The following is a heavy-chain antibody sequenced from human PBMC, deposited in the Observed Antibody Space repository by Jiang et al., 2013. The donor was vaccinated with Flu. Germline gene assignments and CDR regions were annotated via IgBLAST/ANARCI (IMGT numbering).Heavy chain of an antibody. CDR2: IYPGDSDT. Sequence: KGSGYSFTSYWIGWVRQMPGKGLEWMGIIYPGDSDTKYSPSFQGHVTISADESLTTAYLQWSGLKASDTAMYYCARHFSGGSSSDYWGQGTLVTV. V-gene: IGHV5-51*01. D-gene: IGHD2-15*01. CDR1: GYSFTSYW. CDR3: ARHFSGGSSSDY. J-gene: IGHJ4*02.